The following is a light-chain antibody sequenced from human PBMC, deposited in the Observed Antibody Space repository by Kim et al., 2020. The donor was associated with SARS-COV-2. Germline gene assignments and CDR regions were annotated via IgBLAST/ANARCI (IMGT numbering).Light chain of an antibody. V-gene: IGLV2-8*01. CDR2: EVT. CDR3: SSYAGSNNYV. Sequence: GYSCTRPCTGTSSDVGNYISVSWDQQHPGKAPKLMIYEVTKRPSGVPDRFSGSKSGNTASLTVSGLQAEDEAEYYCSSYAGSNNYVSGTGTKVTVL. J-gene: IGLJ1*01. CDR1: SSDVGNYIS.